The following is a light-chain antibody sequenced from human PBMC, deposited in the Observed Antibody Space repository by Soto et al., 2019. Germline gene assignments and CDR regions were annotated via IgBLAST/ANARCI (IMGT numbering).Light chain of an antibody. CDR1: QDVGNNY. J-gene: IGKJ1*01. CDR2: GAS. V-gene: IGKV3-20*01. Sequence: EILLTQSPGTLSLSPEERVTLSCRASQDVGNNYLAWYQQKPGQAPRLLVHGASNRATGIPDRFSGSGSETDFTLTISRLEPEDFAVDYCQQYATSPLTFGQGTKVDIK. CDR3: QQYATSPLT.